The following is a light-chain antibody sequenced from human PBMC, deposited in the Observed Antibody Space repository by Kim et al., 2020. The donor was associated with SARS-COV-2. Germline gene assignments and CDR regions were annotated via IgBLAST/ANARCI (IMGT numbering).Light chain of an antibody. Sequence: AHVEDRVTITCQASQDIGRHLNWYQKKAGRAPNLLIYDTTSLEKGVPSRFSGGGSGTNFFFTITNLQPEDSATYYCQHYDDLRLTFGQGTRLEIK. J-gene: IGKJ5*01. V-gene: IGKV1-33*01. CDR1: QDIGRH. CDR3: QHYDDLRLT. CDR2: DTT.